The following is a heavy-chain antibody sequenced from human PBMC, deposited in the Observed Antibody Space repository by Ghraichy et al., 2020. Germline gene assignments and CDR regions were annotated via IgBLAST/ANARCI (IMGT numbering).Heavy chain of an antibody. Sequence: GESLNISCRASGYGFSDYWIGWVRQRPGKGLEWMGLVHPGLSESTYSPSFQGQVTFSVDKSISTAHLRWTSLKASDSGMYYCARLTAHSASSLMPSHWFGPWGQGTLVTVSS. CDR2: VHPGLSES. J-gene: IGHJ5*02. CDR1: GYGFSDYW. D-gene: IGHD1-26*01. CDR3: ARLTAHSASSLMPSHWFGP. V-gene: IGHV5-51*01.